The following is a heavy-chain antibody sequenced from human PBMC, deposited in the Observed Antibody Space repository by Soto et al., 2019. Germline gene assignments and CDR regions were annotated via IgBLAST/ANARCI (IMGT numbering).Heavy chain of an antibody. CDR3: TSRPSGMTYHAVFDF. V-gene: IGHV3-7*03. Sequence: GGSLRLSCAASGLTFSGHWMTWVRQTPGEGLQWVAAIKPDGSETFYVDSVKGRFTTSRDNARNSLFLQMDSLRAEDTAVYYCTSRPSGMTYHAVFDFWGQGTLVTVSS. J-gene: IGHJ4*02. D-gene: IGHD2-21*02. CDR2: IKPDGSET. CDR1: GLTFSGHW.